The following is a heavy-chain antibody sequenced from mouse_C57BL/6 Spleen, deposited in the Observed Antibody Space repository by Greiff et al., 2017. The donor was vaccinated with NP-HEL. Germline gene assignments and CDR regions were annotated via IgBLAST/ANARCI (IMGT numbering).Heavy chain of an antibody. CDR2: INPNYGST. V-gene: IGHV1-39*01. D-gene: IGHD2-4*01. CDR3: AQIYDYDGYYAMDY. CDR1: GYSFTDYN. J-gene: IGHJ4*01. Sequence: VQLQQSGPELVKPGASVKISCKASGYSFTDYNMNWVKQSNGKSLEWIGVINPNYGSTSYNQKFKGKATLTVDQSSSTAYMQLNSLTSEDSAVYYGAQIYDYDGYYAMDYWGQGTSVTVSS.